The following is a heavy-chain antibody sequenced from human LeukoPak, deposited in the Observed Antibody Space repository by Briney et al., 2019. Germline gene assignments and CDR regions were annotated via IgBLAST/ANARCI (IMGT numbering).Heavy chain of an antibody. CDR3: AKDRMGGVTFFDY. CDR1: GFTFGSYN. CDR2: ISYSAAGT. Sequence: GGSLRLSCVASGFTFGSYNMNWVRQAPGKGLEWISSISYSAAGTYYADSVKGRFSISRDNSKKIVYLQMNSLRAEDTAVYYCAKDRMGGVTFFDYWGQGTLVTVSS. J-gene: IGHJ4*02. D-gene: IGHD2-21*02. V-gene: IGHV3-23*01.